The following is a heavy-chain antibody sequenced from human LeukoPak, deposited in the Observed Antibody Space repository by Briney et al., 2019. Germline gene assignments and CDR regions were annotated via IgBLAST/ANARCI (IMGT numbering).Heavy chain of an antibody. CDR3: AKESYYDSSGYFDY. V-gene: IGHV3-23*01. CDR2: ISGSGGST. CDR1: RFAFSDFD. J-gene: IGHJ4*02. Sequence: GTSLRLSCAASRFAFSDFDKIWVRQAPGKGLEWVSAISGSGGSTYYADSVKGRFTISRDNSKNTLYLQMNSLRAEDTAVYYCAKESYYDSSGYFDYWGQGTLVTVSS. D-gene: IGHD3-22*01.